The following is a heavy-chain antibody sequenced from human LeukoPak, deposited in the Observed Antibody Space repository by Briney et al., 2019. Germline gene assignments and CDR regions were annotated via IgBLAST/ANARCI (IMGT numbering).Heavy chain of an antibody. J-gene: IGHJ4*02. CDR3: ARSNNDGDYLGVGFDY. CDR2: INTNTGNP. CDR1: GYTLSNHA. Sequence: ASVKVSCKGSGYTLSNHAFSWVRQAPGQGLEWMGWINTNTGNPTYAQGFTGRFVFSLDTSVSTAYLQISSLQAEDTAVYYCARSNNDGDYLGVGFDYWGQGTLVTVSS. D-gene: IGHD4-17*01. V-gene: IGHV7-4-1*02.